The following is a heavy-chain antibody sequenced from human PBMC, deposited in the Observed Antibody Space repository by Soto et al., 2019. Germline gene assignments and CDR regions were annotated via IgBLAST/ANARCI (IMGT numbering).Heavy chain of an antibody. CDR3: ARDSNGSYYNGMDV. Sequence: GGSLRLSCAASGFTFSDYYMSWIRQAPGKGLEWVSYISSSSSYTNYADSVKGRFTISRDNAKNSLYLQMNSLRAEDTAVYYCARDSNGSYYNGMDVWGQGTTVTVSS. CDR2: ISSSSSYT. V-gene: IGHV3-11*06. J-gene: IGHJ6*02. CDR1: GFTFSDYY. D-gene: IGHD2-8*01.